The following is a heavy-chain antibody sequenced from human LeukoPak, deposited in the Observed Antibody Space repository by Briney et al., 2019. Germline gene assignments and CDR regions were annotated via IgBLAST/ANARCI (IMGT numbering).Heavy chain of an antibody. CDR2: IYSGGST. V-gene: IGHV3-66*02. CDR1: GFPVSSNY. D-gene: IGHD6-19*01. Sequence: GGSLRLSCAASGFPVSSNYMSWVRQAPGKGLEWVSVIYSGGSTYYADSVKGRFTISRDNSKNTLYLQMDSLRAEDTAVYYCARANIAVAGFDYWGQGTLVTVSS. CDR3: ARANIAVAGFDY. J-gene: IGHJ4*02.